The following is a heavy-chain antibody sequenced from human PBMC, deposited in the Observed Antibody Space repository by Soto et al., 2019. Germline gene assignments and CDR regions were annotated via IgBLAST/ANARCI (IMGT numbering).Heavy chain of an antibody. CDR2: IHHSGST. V-gene: IGHV4-4*02. D-gene: IGHD3-10*01. CDR1: GDSISSMTL. Sequence: SETLYLTCAVSGDSISSMTLSSCVRQPPGKGLEWIGEIHHSGSTNYNPSLKSRVTISVEKSKNQFSLKLSSVTAADTAVYYCARYDYGSGNDYNIDYWGQGILVTVSS. CDR3: ARYDYGSGNDYNIDY. J-gene: IGHJ4*02.